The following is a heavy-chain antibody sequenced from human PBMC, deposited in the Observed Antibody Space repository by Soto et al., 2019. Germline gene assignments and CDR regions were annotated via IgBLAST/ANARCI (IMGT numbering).Heavy chain of an antibody. J-gene: IGHJ3*02. CDR3: ARSLGWRDVFDT. V-gene: IGHV3-7*01. CDR2: IKHDGREM. CDR1: EFTLSDNW. Sequence: EVQLVESGGDLAQPGGSLRLSCTASEFTLSDNWMSWVRQAPGKGLEWVANIKHDGREMYYVDSVKGRFTISRDNARNSLYLQMNSLRADDTAVYFCARSLGWRDVFDTWGQGTVVTVSS. D-gene: IGHD3-3*01.